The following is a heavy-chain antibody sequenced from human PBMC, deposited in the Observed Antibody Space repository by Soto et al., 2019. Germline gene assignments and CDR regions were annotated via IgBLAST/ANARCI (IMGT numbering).Heavy chain of an antibody. CDR3: ASSLLVVYGLEGESD. V-gene: IGHV1-18*01. J-gene: IGHJ4*02. Sequence: QVQLVQSGAAVKKPGASVKVSCKASGYTFTSYGISWVRQAPGQGLEWMGRISAYNGNTNYAQKLPGRVTMTTDTSTSTAYMVLRSLRSDDTAVYYCASSLLVVYGLEGESDWGQGTLVTVSS. D-gene: IGHD2-8*02. CDR2: ISAYNGNT. CDR1: GYTFTSYG.